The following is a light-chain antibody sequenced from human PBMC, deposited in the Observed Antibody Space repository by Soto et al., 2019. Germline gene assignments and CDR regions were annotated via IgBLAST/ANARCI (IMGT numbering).Light chain of an antibody. CDR1: SSDVGGYDY. CDR3: SSYTSSSTVV. V-gene: IGLV2-14*01. CDR2: DVS. J-gene: IGLJ2*01. Sequence: QSALTQPASVSGSPGQSITISCTGTSSDVGGYDYVSWYQQHPGKAPKLMIYDVSYRPSGVSNRFSGSKSGNTASLTISGIQAEDEADYYCSSYTSSSTVVFGGGTKLTVL.